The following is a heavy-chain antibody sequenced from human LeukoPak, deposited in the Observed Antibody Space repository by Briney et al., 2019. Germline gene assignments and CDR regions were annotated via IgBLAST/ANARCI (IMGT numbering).Heavy chain of an antibody. Sequence: GGSLRLSCAASGFTFSSYSMHWVHQAPGKGLEWLAVILYDGSMQYYAGSMKGRLTISRDNSRNTVYMQMSSLRTEDTAVYYCARDPRGPTTYDSSARDSLDYWGQGTLVTVSS. D-gene: IGHD3-22*01. CDR3: ARDPRGPTTYDSSARDSLDY. V-gene: IGHV3-30*03. CDR1: GFTFSSYS. J-gene: IGHJ4*02. CDR2: ILYDGSMQ.